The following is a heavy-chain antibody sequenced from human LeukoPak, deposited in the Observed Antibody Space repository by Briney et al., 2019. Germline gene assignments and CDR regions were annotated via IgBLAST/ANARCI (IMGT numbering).Heavy chain of an antibody. Sequence: SETLSLTCAVSGASISSSNWWSWVRQPPGKGLEWIGEIYHSGTTNYNPSLKSRVTISVDKSKKQFSLKLSSVTAADTAVYYCARQSDIAVAGFDYWGQGTLVTVFS. V-gene: IGHV4-4*02. CDR1: GASISSSNW. CDR3: ARQSDIAVAGFDY. CDR2: IYHSGTT. D-gene: IGHD6-19*01. J-gene: IGHJ4*02.